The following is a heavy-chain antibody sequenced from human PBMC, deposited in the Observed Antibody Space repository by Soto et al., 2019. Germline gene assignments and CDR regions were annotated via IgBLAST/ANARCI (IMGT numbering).Heavy chain of an antibody. CDR3: ARSESFWSGYSPKDRLGDNLRYFALAY. CDR1: GGSISSYY. CDR2: IYYSGST. Sequence: SETLSLTCTVSGGSISSYYWSWIRQPPGKGLEWIGYIYYSGSTNYNPSLKSRVTISVDTSKNQFSLKLSSVTAADTAVYYCARSESFWSGYSPKDRLGDNLRYFALAYWGQGTLVTVSS. J-gene: IGHJ4*02. D-gene: IGHD3-3*01. V-gene: IGHV4-59*01.